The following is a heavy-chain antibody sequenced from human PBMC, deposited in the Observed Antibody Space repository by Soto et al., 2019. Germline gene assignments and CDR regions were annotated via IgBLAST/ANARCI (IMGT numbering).Heavy chain of an antibody. J-gene: IGHJ6*02. V-gene: IGHV3-74*01. CDR2: INSDGSST. Sequence: VQLVESGGGLVQPGGSLRLSCAASGFTFSSYWMHWVRQAPGKGLVWVSRINSDGSSTSYADSVKGRFTISRDNAKNTLYLQMNSLRAEDTAVYYCARDPEVRFLEWLTRYYYYYGMDVWGQGTTVTVSS. D-gene: IGHD3-3*01. CDR1: GFTFSSYW. CDR3: ARDPEVRFLEWLTRYYYYYGMDV.